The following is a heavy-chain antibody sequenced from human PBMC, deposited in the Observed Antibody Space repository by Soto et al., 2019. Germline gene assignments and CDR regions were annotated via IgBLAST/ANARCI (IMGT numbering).Heavy chain of an antibody. CDR3: AKKETRVLSAFDI. CDR2: ISYDGNNK. CDR1: GFTFSSYG. V-gene: IGHV3-30*18. J-gene: IGHJ3*02. D-gene: IGHD3-9*01. Sequence: GGSLRLSCAASGFTFSSYGMHWVRQAPGKGLEWVAVISYDGNNKYYADSVKGRFTISRDNSKNTLYLQMNSLRAEDTAVYYCAKKETRVLSAFDIWGQGTMVTVSS.